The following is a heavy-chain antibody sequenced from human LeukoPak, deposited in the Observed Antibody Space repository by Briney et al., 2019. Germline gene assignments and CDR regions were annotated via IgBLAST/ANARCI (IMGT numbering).Heavy chain of an antibody. CDR3: ARVSPIYQLFFWFDP. CDR1: GYTFTDYY. D-gene: IGHD2-2*01. V-gene: IGHV1-2*02. CDR2: INANNGDT. Sequence: ASVTFSCKASGYTFTDYYVHWVRQAPGQGLEWMGWINANNGDTNYAQKFQGRVTMTRDTSISTAYMDLTRLRSDDTAVYYCARVSPIYQLFFWFDPWGQGTLVTVSS. J-gene: IGHJ5*02.